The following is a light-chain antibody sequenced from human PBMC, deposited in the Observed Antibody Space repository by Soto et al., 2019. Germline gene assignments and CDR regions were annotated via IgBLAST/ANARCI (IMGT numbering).Light chain of an antibody. J-gene: IGLJ2*01. CDR2: NNN. V-gene: IGLV1-44*01. Sequence: QSVLTQPPSASGTPGQRVTISCSGSSPNIGSNTVNWYQQLPGTAPKLLIYNNNQRPSGVPDRFSGSKSGTSASLAISGLQSEDEADYYCEGWDDSLNGVLFGGGTKVTVL. CDR1: SPNIGSNT. CDR3: EGWDDSLNGVL.